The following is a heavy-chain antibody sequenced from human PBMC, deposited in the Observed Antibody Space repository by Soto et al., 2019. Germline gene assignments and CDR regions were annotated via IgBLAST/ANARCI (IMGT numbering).Heavy chain of an antibody. Sequence: GSLRLSCAASGLNLSHPWMTWVRQAAGKGLEWVGRIKSKTDGGTADYAAPVKGRSTISRDDSKNTVYLQMNSLKTEDTAVYYCTTGIYYDILTGYHNVAYWGQGTLVTVSS. CDR3: TTGIYYDILTGYHNVAY. V-gene: IGHV3-15*01. D-gene: IGHD3-9*01. CDR1: GLNLSHPW. CDR2: IKSKTDGGTA. J-gene: IGHJ4*02.